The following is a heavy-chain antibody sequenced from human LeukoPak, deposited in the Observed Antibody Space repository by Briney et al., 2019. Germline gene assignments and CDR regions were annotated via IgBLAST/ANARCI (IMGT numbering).Heavy chain of an antibody. Sequence: SETLSLTCTVSGGSISSYYWSWIRQPPGQGLAWIGYIYYSGSTNYNPSLKSRVTISVDTSKNQFSLKLSSVTAADTAVYYCASWPDYYGSGSPSWSQGTLVTVSS. J-gene: IGHJ4*02. D-gene: IGHD3-10*01. V-gene: IGHV4-59*01. CDR2: IYYSGST. CDR3: ASWPDYYGSGSPS. CDR1: GGSISSYY.